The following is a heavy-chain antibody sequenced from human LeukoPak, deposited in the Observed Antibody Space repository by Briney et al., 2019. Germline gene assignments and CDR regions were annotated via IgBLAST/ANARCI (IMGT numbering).Heavy chain of an antibody. Sequence: ASVKLSCKASGYTFNRYGISWVRQAPGQGLEWMGSISAYNGNTNYAQKLQGRVTMTTDTSTSTAYMELRSLRSDDTAVYYCARVYTAIVLHYYYMDVWGKGTTVTVSS. CDR3: ARVYTAIVLHYYYMDV. J-gene: IGHJ6*03. D-gene: IGHD5-18*01. CDR2: ISAYNGNT. V-gene: IGHV1-18*01. CDR1: GYTFNRYG.